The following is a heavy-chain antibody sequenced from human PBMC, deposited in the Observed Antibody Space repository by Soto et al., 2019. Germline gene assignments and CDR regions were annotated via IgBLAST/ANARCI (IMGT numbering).Heavy chain of an antibody. Sequence: SETLSLTCTVSGGSVSSGGFYWSWIRKSAGKGLEWIGRIYATGTTDYNPSLKSRVMMSVDTSKKQFSLKLRSVTAADTAVYYCVRDGTKTLRDWFDPWGQGISVTVSS. J-gene: IGHJ5*02. V-gene: IGHV4-61*02. CDR1: GGSVSSGGFY. CDR3: VRDGTKTLRDWFDP. CDR2: IYATGTT. D-gene: IGHD1-1*01.